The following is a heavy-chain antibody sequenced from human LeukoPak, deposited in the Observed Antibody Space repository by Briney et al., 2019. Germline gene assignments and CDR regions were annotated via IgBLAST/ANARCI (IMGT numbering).Heavy chain of an antibody. Sequence: SETLSLTCTVSGDSISSYYWSWIRQPAGKGLEWIGRIYTSGSTNYNPSLTSRVTMSVDTSKIQFSLKLSSVTAADTAVYYCARINQYGDYFFDYWGRGTLVTVSS. CDR3: ARINQYGDYFFDY. V-gene: IGHV4-4*07. J-gene: IGHJ4*02. D-gene: IGHD4-17*01. CDR1: GDSISSYY. CDR2: IYTSGST.